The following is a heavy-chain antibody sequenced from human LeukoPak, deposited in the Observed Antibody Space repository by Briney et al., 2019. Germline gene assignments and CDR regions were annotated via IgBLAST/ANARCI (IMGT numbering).Heavy chain of an antibody. CDR1: GGSISSYY. J-gene: IGHJ4*02. Sequence: SETLSLTCTVSGGSISSYYWSWIRQPAGKGLEWIGRIYTSGSTNYNPSLKSRVTMSVDTSKNQFSLKLSSVTAADTAVYYCARVYYYDSSGYPVFDYWGQGTLVTVSS. V-gene: IGHV4-4*07. D-gene: IGHD3-22*01. CDR3: ARVYYYDSSGYPVFDY. CDR2: IYTSGST.